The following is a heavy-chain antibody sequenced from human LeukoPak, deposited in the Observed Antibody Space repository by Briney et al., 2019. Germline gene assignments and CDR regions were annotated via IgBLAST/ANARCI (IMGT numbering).Heavy chain of an antibody. CDR2: ISWNSGGM. CDR3: AKDFYRAVAGSIGF. CDR1: GFTFDDYA. D-gene: IGHD6-19*01. V-gene: IGHV3-9*01. J-gene: IGHJ4*02. Sequence: PEGSLRLSCEASGFTFDDYAMHWVRQAPGKGLEWVSGISWNSGGMGYADSVKGRFTISRDNAKKSLYLQMNSLRAEDTALYYCAKDFYRAVAGSIGFWGQGILVTVSS.